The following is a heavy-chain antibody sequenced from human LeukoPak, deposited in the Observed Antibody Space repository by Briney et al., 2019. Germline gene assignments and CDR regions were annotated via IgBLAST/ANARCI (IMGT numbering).Heavy chain of an antibody. J-gene: IGHJ5*02. V-gene: IGHV3-48*03. Sequence: GGSLRLSCAASGFTFSSYEMNWVRQAPGKGLEWVSYISSSGSTIYYADSVKGRFTISRDNAKNSLYLQMDSLRAEDTAMYYCVRLKPYGSGSHPRERWFDPWGQGTLVTVSS. D-gene: IGHD3-10*01. CDR1: GFTFSSYE. CDR3: VRLKPYGSGSHPRERWFDP. CDR2: ISSSGSTI.